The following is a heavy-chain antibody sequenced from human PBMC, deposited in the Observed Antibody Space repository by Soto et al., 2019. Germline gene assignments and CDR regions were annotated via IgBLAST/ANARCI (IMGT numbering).Heavy chain of an antibody. V-gene: IGHV1-69*01. CDR2: IIPIFDTP. CDR3: ARSIGSGGVIGGFDY. D-gene: IGHD3-16*02. J-gene: IGHJ4*02. CDR1: GGTFNMYA. Sequence: QVQLVQSGAEVRKPGSAVRVSCKASGGTFNMYAMNWVRQAPGQGLEWMAGIIPIFDTPRYSQQFQGRVNITGDESTSTAYMELSSLRSEDTAIYYCARSIGSGGVIGGFDYWGQGTLVTVAS.